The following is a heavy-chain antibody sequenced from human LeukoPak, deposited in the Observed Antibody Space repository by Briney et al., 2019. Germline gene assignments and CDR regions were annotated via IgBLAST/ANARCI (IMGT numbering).Heavy chain of an antibody. CDR2: INWNGVTT. J-gene: IGHJ6*03. Sequence: GGSLRLSCAASGFTFDDYGMSWVRQAPGKGLEWVSGINWNGVTTRYADSVKGRFTISRDNAKNSLYLQMNSLRAEDTAFYYCARERGGDYSNYYYYYSMDVWGKGATVTVSS. V-gene: IGHV3-20*04. CDR3: ARERGGDYSNYYYYYSMDV. D-gene: IGHD4-11*01. CDR1: GFTFDDYG.